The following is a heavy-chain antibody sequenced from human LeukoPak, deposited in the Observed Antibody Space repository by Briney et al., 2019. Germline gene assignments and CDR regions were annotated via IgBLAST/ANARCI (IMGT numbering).Heavy chain of an antibody. V-gene: IGHV1-2*02. D-gene: IGHD4-17*01. CDR3: ASTQTSTTVTPPPHYYYYGMDV. CDR1: GYTFTGYY. CDR2: INPNSGGT. Sequence: ASVKVSCKASGYTFTGYYMHWLRQAPGQGLEWMGGINPNSGGTNYAQKFQGRVTMTRDTSISTAYMELSRLRSDDTAVYYCASTQTSTTVTPPPHYYYYGMDVWGQGTTVTVSS. J-gene: IGHJ6*02.